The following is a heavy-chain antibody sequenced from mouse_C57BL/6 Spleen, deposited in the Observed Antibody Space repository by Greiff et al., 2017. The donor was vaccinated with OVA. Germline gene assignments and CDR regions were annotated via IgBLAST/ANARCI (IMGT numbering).Heavy chain of an antibody. V-gene: IGHV2-2*01. Sequence: QVQLQQSGPGLVQPSQSLSITCTVSGFSLTSYGVHWVRQSPGKGLEWLGVIWRGGSTDYNAAFISRLSISKDNSKSQVFFKMNSLQADDTAIYYCASSSPYYAMDYWGQGTSVTVSS. J-gene: IGHJ4*01. D-gene: IGHD1-1*01. CDR3: ASSSPYYAMDY. CDR2: IWRGGST. CDR1: GFSLTSYG.